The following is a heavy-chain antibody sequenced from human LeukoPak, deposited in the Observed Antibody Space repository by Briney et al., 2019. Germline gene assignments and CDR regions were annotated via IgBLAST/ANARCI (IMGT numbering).Heavy chain of an antibody. D-gene: IGHD6-19*01. CDR3: ANARGWYSYLDAFDI. V-gene: IGHV3-23*01. CDR1: GFTFSSYA. Sequence: GGSLRLSCAASGFTFSSYAMSWVRQAPGKGLEWVSAISGSGGSTYYADSVKGRFTISRDNSKNTLYLQMNSLRAEDTAVYYCANARGWYSYLDAFDIWGQGTMVTVSS. CDR2: ISGSGGST. J-gene: IGHJ3*02.